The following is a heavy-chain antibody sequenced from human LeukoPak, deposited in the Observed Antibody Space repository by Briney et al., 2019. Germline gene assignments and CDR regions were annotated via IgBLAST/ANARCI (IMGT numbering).Heavy chain of an antibody. V-gene: IGHV3-11*01. D-gene: IGHD3-3*01. Sequence: SGGSLRLSCAASGFTFSDYYMSWIRQAPGKGLEWVSYISSSGSTIYYADSVKGRFTISRDNAKNSLYLQMNSLRAEDTAVYYCARDRGLAGDFWSGSAFDIWGQGTMVTVSS. J-gene: IGHJ3*02. CDR1: GFTFSDYY. CDR3: ARDRGLAGDFWSGSAFDI. CDR2: ISSSGSTI.